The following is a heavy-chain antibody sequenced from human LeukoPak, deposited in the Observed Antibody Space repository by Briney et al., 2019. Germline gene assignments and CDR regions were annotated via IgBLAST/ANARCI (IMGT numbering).Heavy chain of an antibody. Sequence: GGSLRLSCAASGFTFSSYSMNWVRQAPGKGLEWVSSISSSSSYIYYADSVKGRFTISRDNAKNSLYLQMNSLRAEDTAVYYCARDQWLAYYYYGMDVWGQGTTVTVSS. CDR3: ARDQWLAYYYYGMDV. V-gene: IGHV3-21*01. D-gene: IGHD6-19*01. CDR1: GFTFSSYS. J-gene: IGHJ6*02. CDR2: ISSSSSYI.